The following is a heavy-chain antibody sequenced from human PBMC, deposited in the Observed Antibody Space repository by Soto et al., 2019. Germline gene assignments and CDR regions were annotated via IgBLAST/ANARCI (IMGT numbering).Heavy chain of an antibody. V-gene: IGHV5-10-1*01. J-gene: IGHJ6*02. CDR1: GYSFTSNW. CDR2: IDPSDSYT. Sequence: PGESLKISCKGSGYSFTSNWITWVRQMPGKGLEWMGKIDPSDSYTNYRPSFQGHVTISADKSISTAYLQWSSLKASDTAIYYCARLTMNTFGGVKALDVWGQGTTVTVSS. D-gene: IGHD3-16*01. CDR3: ARLTMNTFGGVKALDV.